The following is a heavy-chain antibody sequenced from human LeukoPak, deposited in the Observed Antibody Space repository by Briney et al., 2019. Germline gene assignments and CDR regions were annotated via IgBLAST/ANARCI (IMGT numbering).Heavy chain of an antibody. V-gene: IGHV3-48*01. CDR3: ARDGNRDGDMDV. CDR1: GFTFSSYS. D-gene: IGHD1-1*01. J-gene: IGHJ6*03. Sequence: GGSLRLSCAASGFTFSSYSMNWVRQAPGKGQEWVAYISSSSSLIYYAGSVKGRFTVSRDSAKRSLYLQMNSLRAEDTAVYYCARDGNRDGDMDVWGKGTTVTVSS. CDR2: ISSSSSLI.